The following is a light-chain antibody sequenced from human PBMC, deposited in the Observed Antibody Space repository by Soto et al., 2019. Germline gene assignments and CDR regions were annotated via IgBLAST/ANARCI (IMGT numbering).Light chain of an antibody. J-gene: IGKJ2*01. V-gene: IGKV3-15*01. Sequence: EIVMTQSPATLSVPPGGRATLSCRASQSVSSYLAWYQQRPGQPPRLLIYRASTRATGIPARFSGSGSGTEFSLTISSLLSEDFAVYYCQQYSTWPPRYTFGQGTKLEI. CDR3: QQYSTWPPRYT. CDR1: QSVSSY. CDR2: RAS.